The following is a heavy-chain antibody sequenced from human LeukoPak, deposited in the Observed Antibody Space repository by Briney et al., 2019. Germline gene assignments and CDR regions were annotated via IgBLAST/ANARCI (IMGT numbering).Heavy chain of an antibody. J-gene: IGHJ4*02. Sequence: GGSLRLSCAASGFTFSSYSMNWVRQAPGKGLEWVSYISSSSSTIYYADSVKGRFTISRDNAKNSLYLQMNSLRAEDTAVYYCARDSSGYYEYYFDYWGQGTLVTVSS. CDR3: ARDSSGYYEYYFDY. D-gene: IGHD3-22*01. CDR1: GFTFSSYS. V-gene: IGHV3-48*01. CDR2: ISSSSSTI.